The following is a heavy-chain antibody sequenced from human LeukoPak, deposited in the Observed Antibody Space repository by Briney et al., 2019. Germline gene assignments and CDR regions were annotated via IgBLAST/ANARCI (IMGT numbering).Heavy chain of an antibody. V-gene: IGHV3-30*18. CDR1: GFTFSSYA. J-gene: IGHJ3*02. Sequence: GGSLRLSCAASGFTFSSYAMIWVRQAPGKGLEWVAVISYDESNKYYADSVKGRFTISRDNSKNTLYLQMNSLRAEDTAVYYCAKEAVNYYDSSGYFDDAFDIWGQGTMVTVSS. CDR3: AKEAVNYYDSSGYFDDAFDI. D-gene: IGHD3-22*01. CDR2: ISYDESNK.